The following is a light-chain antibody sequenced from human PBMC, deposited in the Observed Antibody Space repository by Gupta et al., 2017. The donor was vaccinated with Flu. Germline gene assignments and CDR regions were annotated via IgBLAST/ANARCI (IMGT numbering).Light chain of an antibody. CDR1: QSGLYSPNNKNY. CDR2: WAS. CDR3: QQDYSSPYT. V-gene: IGKV4-1*01. J-gene: IGKJ2*01. Sequence: DIVLTQSPESLAVSLGERATINCKSSQSGLYSPNNKNYFDWYQQKPGQPSKLLISWASLRESGVPDRFSGGGSGTDFTLTISSLQAEDVAVYYCQQDYSSPYTFGQGTKLEIK.